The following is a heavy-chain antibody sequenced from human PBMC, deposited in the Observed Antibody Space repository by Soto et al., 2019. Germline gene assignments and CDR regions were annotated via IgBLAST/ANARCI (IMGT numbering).Heavy chain of an antibody. J-gene: IGHJ3*02. V-gene: IGHV1-46*01. CDR3: ASDPREPTGSLDI. CDR2: IYPSDGSA. CDR1: GYTFTTYY. D-gene: IGHD2-15*01. Sequence: GASVKVSCKAFGYTFTTYYMHWVRQAPGQGLEWMGIIYPSDGSASYAQKFQGRVSMTRDTSTNTVYMELSSLRSGDTAVYYCASDPREPTGSLDIWGQGTMVTVSS.